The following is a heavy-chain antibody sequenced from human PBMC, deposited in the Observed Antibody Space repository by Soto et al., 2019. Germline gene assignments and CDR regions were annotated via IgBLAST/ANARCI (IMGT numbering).Heavy chain of an antibody. D-gene: IGHD1-26*01. J-gene: IGHJ4*02. Sequence: ASVKVSCKASGYTVSNFGINWVRQAPGQGLEWMGWITPYNGNANYAQKHQDRLTITTDTSTNTAYLELRSLRSDDTAVYFCARARMYSGAYHDYWGQGTLVTVSS. CDR2: ITPYNGNA. CDR1: GYTVSNFG. CDR3: ARARMYSGAYHDY. V-gene: IGHV1-18*04.